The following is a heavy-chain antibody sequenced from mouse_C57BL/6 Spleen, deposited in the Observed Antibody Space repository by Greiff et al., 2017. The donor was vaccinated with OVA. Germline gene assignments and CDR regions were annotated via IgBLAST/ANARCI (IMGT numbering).Heavy chain of an antibody. CDR1: GYTFTSYG. V-gene: IGHV1-81*01. CDR3: ARGDLFAD. J-gene: IGHJ3*01. Sequence: VQLQHSGAELARPGASVKLSCKASGYTFTSYGISWVKQRTGQGLEWIGEIYPRSGNTYYNEKFKGKATLTADKSSSTAYMELRSLTSEDSAVYFCARGDLFADWGQGTLVTVSA. CDR2: IYPRSGNT.